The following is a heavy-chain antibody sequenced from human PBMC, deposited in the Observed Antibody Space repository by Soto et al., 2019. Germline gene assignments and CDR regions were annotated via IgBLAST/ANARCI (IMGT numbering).Heavy chain of an antibody. D-gene: IGHD5-18*01. CDR1: GFIFEDYA. J-gene: IGHJ6*02. CDR3: AKDVIVATAMITGYQYYGVDV. Sequence: PGGSLRLSCAASGFIFEDYAMHWVRQAPGKGLEWVSLITWDGGKIYYADSVKGRFTISRDNGKNSLYLQMNSLRAEDTALYYCAKDVIVATAMITGYQYYGVDVWGQGTKAPVSS. V-gene: IGHV3-43D*04. CDR2: ITWDGGKI.